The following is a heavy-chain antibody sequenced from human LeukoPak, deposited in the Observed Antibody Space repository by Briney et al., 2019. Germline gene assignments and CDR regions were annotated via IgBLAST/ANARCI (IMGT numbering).Heavy chain of an antibody. Sequence: GGSLRLSCAASGFTVSSNYMSWVRQAPGKGLEWVSVIYSGGSTYYADSVKGRFTISRDNSKNTLYLQMNSLRAEDTAVYYCASQGAGTTASDAFDIWGQGTMVTVSS. CDR1: GFTVSSNY. D-gene: IGHD1-7*01. J-gene: IGHJ3*02. V-gene: IGHV3-53*01. CDR3: ASQGAGTTASDAFDI. CDR2: IYSGGST.